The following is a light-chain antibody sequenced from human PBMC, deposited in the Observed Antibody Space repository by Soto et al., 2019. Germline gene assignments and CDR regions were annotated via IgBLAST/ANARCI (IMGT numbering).Light chain of an antibody. CDR2: LAS. Sequence: EIVLTQSPLSLAVTPGEPASISCRSSESLLYSNGANYLDWYLQRPGQSPQLLIFLASNRASGVRDRFSVSGSGTDFPLTISRVEAADGGIYYCMQALQARTFGPGTRVEFK. CDR3: MQALQART. J-gene: IGKJ1*01. CDR1: ESLLYSNGANY. V-gene: IGKV2-28*01.